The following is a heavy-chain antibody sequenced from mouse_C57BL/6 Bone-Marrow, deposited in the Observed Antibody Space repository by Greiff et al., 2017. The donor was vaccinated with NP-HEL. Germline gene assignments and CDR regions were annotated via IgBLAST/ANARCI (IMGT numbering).Heavy chain of an antibody. V-gene: IGHV5-9-1*02. CDR1: GFTFSSYA. CDR2: ISSGGDYI. Sequence: EVHLVESGEGLVKPGGSLKLSCAASGFTFSSYAMSWVRQTPEKRLEWVAYISSGGDYIYYADTVKGRFTISRDNARNTLYLQMSSLKSEDTAMYYCTRGQSFYDYDDDYFDYWGQGTTLTVSS. J-gene: IGHJ2*01. CDR3: TRGQSFYDYDDDYFDY. D-gene: IGHD2-4*01.